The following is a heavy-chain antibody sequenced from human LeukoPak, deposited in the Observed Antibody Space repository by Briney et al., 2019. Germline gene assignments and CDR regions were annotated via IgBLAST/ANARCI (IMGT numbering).Heavy chain of an antibody. CDR1: GGSISSGSYY. V-gene: IGHV4-61*02. CDR3: ARRTDY. CDR2: IFTSGST. Sequence: SETLSLTCTVSGGSISSGSYYWSWIRQPAGKGLEWIGRIFTSGSTSYNPSLKSRVTVSLDTSKNQFSLKLSSVTAADTAVYYCARRTDYWGQGTLVTVSS. J-gene: IGHJ4*02.